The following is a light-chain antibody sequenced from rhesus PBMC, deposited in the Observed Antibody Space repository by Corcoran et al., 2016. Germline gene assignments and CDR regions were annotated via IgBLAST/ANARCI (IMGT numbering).Light chain of an antibody. CDR2: GAS. Sequence: EIVMTQSPATLSLSPGERATLSCRASQSVSSYVAWYQQNPDQSPRHLIYGASSRATGIPGRIRGSGSGTDFTLIISSLEPEDVGVYDCQQYNNWRTFGQGTKVEIK. V-gene: IGKV3S9*01. J-gene: IGKJ1*01. CDR3: QQYNNWRT. CDR1: QSVSSY.